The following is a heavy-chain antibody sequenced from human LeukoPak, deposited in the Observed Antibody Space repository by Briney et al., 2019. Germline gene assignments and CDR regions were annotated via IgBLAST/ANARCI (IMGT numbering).Heavy chain of an antibody. V-gene: IGHV3-48*01. CDR3: ATSLGPLTEY. J-gene: IGHJ4*02. CDR2: ISSSSSTI. D-gene: IGHD7-27*01. CDR1: GFTFSTYS. Sequence: GGSLRLSCAASGFTFSTYSMNWVRQAPGKGLEWVSYISSSSSTIYYADSVKGRFTISRDNAKNSLYLQMNSLRAEDTAVCYCATSLGPLTEYWGKGTLVTVSS.